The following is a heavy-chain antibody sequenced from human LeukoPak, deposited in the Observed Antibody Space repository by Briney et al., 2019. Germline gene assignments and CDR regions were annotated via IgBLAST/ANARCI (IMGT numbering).Heavy chain of an antibody. CDR2: INPNSGGT. D-gene: IGHD3-9*01. CDR3: ARGAIRYFDWLLLPTDYYGMDV. J-gene: IGHJ6*02. V-gene: IGHV1-2*02. CDR1: GYTFTGYY. Sequence: ASVKVSCKASGYTFTGYYMHWVRQAPGQGLEWMGWINPNSGGTSYAQKFQGRVTMTRDTSISTAYMELSRLRSDDTAVYYCARGAIRYFDWLLLPTDYYGMDVWGQGTTVTVSS.